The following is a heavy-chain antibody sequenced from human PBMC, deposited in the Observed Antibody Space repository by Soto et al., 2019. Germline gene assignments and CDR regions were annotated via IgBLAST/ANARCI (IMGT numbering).Heavy chain of an antibody. CDR2: IKQDGSEK. CDR1: GFTFSSYW. D-gene: IGHD3-9*01. V-gene: IGHV3-7*05. J-gene: IGHJ6*02. Sequence: EVQLVESGGGLVQPGGSLRLSCAASGFTFSSYWMSWVRQAPGKGLEWVANIKQDGSEKYYVDSVKGRFTISRDNAKNSLYLQMNSLRAEDTAVYYCARVRYFDWLLSLMGGGMDVWGQGTTVTVSS. CDR3: ARVRYFDWLLSLMGGGMDV.